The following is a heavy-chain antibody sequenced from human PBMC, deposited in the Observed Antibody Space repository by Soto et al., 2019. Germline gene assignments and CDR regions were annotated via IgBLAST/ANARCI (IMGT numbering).Heavy chain of an antibody. V-gene: IGHV1-69*13. CDR2: IIPIFGTA. J-gene: IGHJ4*02. CDR1: GGTFSSYA. Sequence: SVKVSCKASGGTFSSYAISWVRQAPGQGLEWMGGIIPIFGTADYAQKFQGRVTITADESTSTAYMELSSLRSEDTAVYYCASHYDSSGYYYRGLDYWGQGTLVTV. CDR3: ASHYDSSGYYYRGLDY. D-gene: IGHD3-22*01.